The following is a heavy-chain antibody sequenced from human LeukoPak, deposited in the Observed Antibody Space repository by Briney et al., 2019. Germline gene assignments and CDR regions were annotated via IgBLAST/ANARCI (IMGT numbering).Heavy chain of an antibody. D-gene: IGHD3-16*01. CDR2: IYYSGSA. V-gene: IGHV4-31*03. J-gene: IGHJ4*02. CDR1: GGSINSGDYY. CDR3: ARVRVERGKTYYFDY. Sequence: SETLSLTCTVSGGSINSGDYYWGWIRQHPGNGLEWIGNIYYSGSAYYDPSLKSRVTISVDTSKNRFSLKLSSVTAADTAMYYCARVRVERGKTYYFDYWGQGTLVTVSS.